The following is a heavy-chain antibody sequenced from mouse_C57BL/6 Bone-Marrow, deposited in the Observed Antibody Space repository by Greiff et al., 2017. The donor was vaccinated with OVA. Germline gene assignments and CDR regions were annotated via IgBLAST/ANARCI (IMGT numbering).Heavy chain of an antibody. Sequence: EVKLMESGPGLVKPSQSLSLTCSVTCYSITSGYYWNWIRQFPGNKLEWMGYISYDGSNNYNPSLKNRISITRDTSKNQFFLKLNSVTTEDTATYYCAREDDYWGQGTTLTVSS. CDR3: AREDDY. V-gene: IGHV3-6*01. J-gene: IGHJ2*01. CDR1: CYSITSGYY. CDR2: ISYDGSN.